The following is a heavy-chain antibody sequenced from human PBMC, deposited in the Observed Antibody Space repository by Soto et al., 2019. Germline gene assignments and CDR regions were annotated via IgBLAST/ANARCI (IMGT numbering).Heavy chain of an antibody. D-gene: IGHD6-19*01. J-gene: IGHJ6*02. CDR2: IYHSGST. Sequence: SETLSLTCAVSGYSISSGYYWGWLRQPPGKGLEWIGSIYHSGSTYYNPSLKSRVTISVDTSKNQFSLKLSSVTAADTAVYYCASYQVAGRDYYYGMDVWGQGTTVT. V-gene: IGHV4-38-2*01. CDR1: GYSISSGYY. CDR3: ASYQVAGRDYYYGMDV.